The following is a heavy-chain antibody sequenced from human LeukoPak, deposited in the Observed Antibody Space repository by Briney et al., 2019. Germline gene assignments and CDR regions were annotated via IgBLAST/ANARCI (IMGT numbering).Heavy chain of an antibody. CDR1: GGSISSGGYS. CDR3: ARHDSRLDRAFDT. Sequence: PSQTLSLTCAVSGGSISSGGYSWSWLRQPPGKGLEWIGYIYHSGSTYYNPSLKSRVTISVDTSKNQFSLKLSSVTAADTAVYYCARHDSRLDRAFDTWGQGTMVTVSS. D-gene: IGHD3-22*01. CDR2: IYHSGST. J-gene: IGHJ3*02. V-gene: IGHV4-30-2*01.